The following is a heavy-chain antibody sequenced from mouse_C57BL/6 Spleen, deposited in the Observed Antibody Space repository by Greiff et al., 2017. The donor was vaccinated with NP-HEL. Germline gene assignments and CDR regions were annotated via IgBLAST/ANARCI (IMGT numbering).Heavy chain of an antibody. V-gene: IGHV1-81*01. Sequence: QVQLKESGAELARPGASVKLSCKASGYTFTSYGISWVKQRTGQGLEWIGEIYPRSGNTYYNEKFKGKATLTADKSSSTAYMELRSLTSEDSAVYFCARRDYYGSSGAYWGQGTLVTVSA. J-gene: IGHJ3*01. CDR1: GYTFTSYG. D-gene: IGHD1-1*01. CDR2: IYPRSGNT. CDR3: ARRDYYGSSGAY.